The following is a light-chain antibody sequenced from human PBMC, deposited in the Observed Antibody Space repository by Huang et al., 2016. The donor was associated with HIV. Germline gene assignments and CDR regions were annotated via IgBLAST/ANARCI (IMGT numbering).Light chain of an antibody. CDR1: ESVTSSS. Sequence: EIVLTQSPGTLSLSPGENATLSCRASESVTSSSLAWYQQKPGQAPRLLIYGTSSRATGIPDRFSGSGSGTVFALSISRLEPEDFAVYYCQQFGSSLFTFGPGTKVEIK. CDR2: GTS. J-gene: IGKJ3*01. V-gene: IGKV3-20*01. CDR3: QQFGSSLFT.